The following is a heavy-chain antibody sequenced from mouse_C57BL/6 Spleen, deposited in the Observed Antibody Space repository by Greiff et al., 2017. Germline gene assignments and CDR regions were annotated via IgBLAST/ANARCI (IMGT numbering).Heavy chain of an antibody. CDR3: AKKGSSYWYFDV. V-gene: IGHV2-5*01. Sequence: VMLVESGPGLVQPSQSLPITCTVSGFSLTSYGVHWVRQSPGKGLEWLGVIWRGGSTDYNAAFMSRLSITKDNSKSQVFFKMNSLQADDTAIYYCAKKGSSYWYFDVWGTGTTVTVSS. CDR2: IWRGGST. J-gene: IGHJ1*03. CDR1: GFSLTSYG. D-gene: IGHD1-1*01.